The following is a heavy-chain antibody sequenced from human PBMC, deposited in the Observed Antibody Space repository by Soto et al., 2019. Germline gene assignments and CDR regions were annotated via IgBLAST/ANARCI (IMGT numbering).Heavy chain of an antibody. CDR2: IIPILGIA. CDR1: GGTFSSYT. V-gene: IGHV1-69*02. Sequence: QVQLVQSGAEVKKPGSSVKVSCKASGGTFSSYTISWVRQAPGQGLEWMGRIIPILGIANYAQKFQGRVTITADKSTSTAYMELSSLRSEDTAVYYCARAPLRGSYYPYWGQGTLVTVSS. CDR3: ARAPLRGSYYPY. J-gene: IGHJ4*02. D-gene: IGHD1-26*01.